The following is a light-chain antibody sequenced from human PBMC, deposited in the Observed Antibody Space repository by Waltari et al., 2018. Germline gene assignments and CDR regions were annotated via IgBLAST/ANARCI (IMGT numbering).Light chain of an antibody. Sequence: SYVLAQPPSVSVAPGKTARITCGGTNIGTKSVHWYQQKPGQAPILVISYDSDRPSGIPERFSGSNSGNTATLTISRVEAADEADYYCQVWDANNDPGVFGTGTEVTVL. V-gene: IGLV3-21*04. CDR2: YDS. CDR3: QVWDANNDPGV. CDR1: NIGTKS. J-gene: IGLJ1*01.